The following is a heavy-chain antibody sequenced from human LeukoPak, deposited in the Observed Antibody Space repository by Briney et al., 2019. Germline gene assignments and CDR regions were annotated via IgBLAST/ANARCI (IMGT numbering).Heavy chain of an antibody. CDR3: ARGGVIFAFDV. CDR2: IYTSGST. V-gene: IGHV4-61*02. CDR1: GGSISSGSYY. D-gene: IGHD3-10*01. J-gene: IGHJ3*01. Sequence: PSQTLSLTCTVSGGSISSGSYYWSWIRQPAGKGLEWIGRIYTSGSTNYNPSLKSRVTISVDTSKNQFSLKLSSVTAADTAVYYCARGGVIFAFDVWGQGTMVTVSS.